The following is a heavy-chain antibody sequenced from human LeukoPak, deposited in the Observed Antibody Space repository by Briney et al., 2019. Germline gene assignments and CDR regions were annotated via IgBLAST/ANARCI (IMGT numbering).Heavy chain of an antibody. V-gene: IGHV3-23*01. Sequence: GGSLRLSCAASGFTFDAFIVICVRQTPQKGVEWVATISGSGSTTDYAGSVQGRFIDYRDNFKKTLFLQMESLRVEDTAVYYCARDPLDISRWANAFDIWGQGTTVIVSS. J-gene: IGHJ3*02. D-gene: IGHD5-12*01. CDR1: GFTFDAFI. CDR2: ISGSGSTT. CDR3: ARDPLDISRWANAFDI.